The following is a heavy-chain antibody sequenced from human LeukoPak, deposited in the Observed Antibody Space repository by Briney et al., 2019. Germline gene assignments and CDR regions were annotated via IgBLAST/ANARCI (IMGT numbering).Heavy chain of an antibody. CDR1: GFTVSSNY. V-gene: IGHV3-66*01. CDR3: ASRDKGYYYGMDV. J-gene: IGHJ6*02. Sequence: PGGSLRLSCAASGFTVSSNYMSWVRQAPGKGLEWGSLSYSGGSTYYVDSVKGRFTISRDNSKNTLYLQMNSVRAEDTAVYYCASRDKGYYYGMDVWGQGTTVTVSS. D-gene: IGHD5-24*01. CDR2: SYSGGST.